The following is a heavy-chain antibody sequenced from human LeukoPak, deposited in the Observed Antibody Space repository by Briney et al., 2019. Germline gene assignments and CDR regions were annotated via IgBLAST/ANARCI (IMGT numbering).Heavy chain of an antibody. V-gene: IGHV3-30*01. J-gene: IGHJ3*02. D-gene: IGHD5-18*01. CDR3: ASTRGGYLDDAFDI. CDR1: GFTFSSYA. CDR2: ISYDGSNK. Sequence: GGSLRLSCAASGFTFSSYAMHWVRQAPGKGLEWVAVISYDGSNKYYADSVKGRFTISRDNSKNTLYLQMNSLRAEDTAVYYCASTRGGYLDDAFDIWGRGTMVTVSS.